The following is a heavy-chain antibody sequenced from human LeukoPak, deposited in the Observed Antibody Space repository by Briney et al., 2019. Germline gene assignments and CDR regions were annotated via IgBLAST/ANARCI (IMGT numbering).Heavy chain of an antibody. CDR3: VKDDCSGGSCYGDY. CDR1: GFTFSSYA. V-gene: IGHV3-64D*06. Sequence: GGSLRLSCSASGFTFSSYAMHWVRQAPGKELEYVSAISSNGGSTYYADSVKGRFTISRDNSKNTLYLQMSSLRAEDTAVYYCVKDDCSGGSCYGDYWGQGTLVTVSS. CDR2: ISSNGGST. J-gene: IGHJ4*02. D-gene: IGHD2-15*01.